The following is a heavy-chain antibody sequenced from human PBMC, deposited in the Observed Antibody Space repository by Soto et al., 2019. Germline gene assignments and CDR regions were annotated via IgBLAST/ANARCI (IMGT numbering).Heavy chain of an antibody. CDR3: ARPGYSNYGPGVDV. Sequence: EVQLVESGGGLVQPGGSLRLSCAASGFTFSVYWMHWVRQAPGKGLVWVSRIDSDGSTTSYADSVKGRFTISRDNAKSTRYLPMNGLRAEDTAVYYCARPGYSNYGPGVDVWGQGTTVTVSS. V-gene: IGHV3-74*01. CDR2: IDSDGSTT. J-gene: IGHJ6*02. CDR1: GFTFSVYW. D-gene: IGHD4-4*01.